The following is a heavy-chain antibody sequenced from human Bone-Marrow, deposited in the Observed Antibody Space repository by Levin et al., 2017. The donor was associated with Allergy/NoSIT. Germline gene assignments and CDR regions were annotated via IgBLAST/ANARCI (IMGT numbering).Heavy chain of an antibody. J-gene: IGHJ2*01. CDR1: GFNFRSYG. V-gene: IGHV3-33*01. Sequence: GGSLRLSCEASGFNFRSYGMHWVRQAPGKGLEWVAIIWYEDGGDKYYAESVKGRLIISRDNSKNTLYLDIHSLRDEDTGIYFCARESPATEHWYLGLWGRGTLVTVSS. CDR3: ARESPATEHWYLGL. D-gene: IGHD1-26*01. CDR2: IWYEDGGDK.